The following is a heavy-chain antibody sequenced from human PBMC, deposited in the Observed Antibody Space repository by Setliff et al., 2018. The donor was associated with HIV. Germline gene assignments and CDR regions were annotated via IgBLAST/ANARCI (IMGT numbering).Heavy chain of an antibody. CDR2: IYYSGST. Sequence: SETLSLTCTASGGSISSYYWSWIRQPPGKRLEWIGSIYYSGSTYYNPSLKSRVTISVDTSKNQFSLNLTSVTAADTAVYYCASRIYYYDSNNFLREEGFDPWGQGTLVTVSS. D-gene: IGHD3-22*01. CDR1: GGSISSYY. CDR3: ASRIYYYDSNNFLREEGFDP. V-gene: IGHV4-59*05. J-gene: IGHJ5*02.